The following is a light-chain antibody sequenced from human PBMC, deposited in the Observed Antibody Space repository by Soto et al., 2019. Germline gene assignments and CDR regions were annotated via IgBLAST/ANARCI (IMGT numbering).Light chain of an antibody. CDR1: QSLLHITGETF. J-gene: IGKJ5*01. Sequence: DIVVTQSTLSLPVTPGEPASISCKSRQSLLHITGETFLFCYLRKPGQSPRLLIYEVSTRVSGVPDRFSGSGSGTDFTLEISRVETDDVGIYYCVLSTQLPPTFGQGTRLEIK. CDR3: VLSTQLPPT. CDR2: EVS. V-gene: IGKV2D-29*02.